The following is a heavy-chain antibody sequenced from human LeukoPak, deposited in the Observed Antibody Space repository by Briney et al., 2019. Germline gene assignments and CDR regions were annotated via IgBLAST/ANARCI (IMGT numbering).Heavy chain of an antibody. CDR1: GFTFSNAW. CDR2: ITTAGTFK. CDR3: ARDVGSCSSSCPIDY. J-gene: IGHJ4*02. V-gene: IGHV3-21*04. D-gene: IGHD6-13*01. Sequence: GGSLRLSCAASGFTFSNAWMSWVRQAPGKGLEWISSITTAGTFKYYADSLRGRFTISRDNAKNSLFLQMDGLRSEDTAVYYCARDVGSCSSSCPIDYWGQGTLVTVSS.